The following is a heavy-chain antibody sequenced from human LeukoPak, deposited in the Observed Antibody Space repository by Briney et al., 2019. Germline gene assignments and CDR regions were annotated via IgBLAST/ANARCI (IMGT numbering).Heavy chain of an antibody. CDR1: GDSVSSQSAA. V-gene: IGHV6-1*01. CDR3: ASSTNWYTWFDP. D-gene: IGHD6-13*01. CDR2: TYYRSKWYS. Sequence: SQTLSLTCDISGDSVSSQSAAWNWIRQSPSRGLEWLGRTYYRSKWYSDSPLSVKSRITIKADTSKNQISLQLKSVTPEDTGVYYCASSTNWYTWFDPWGQGTLVTVSS. J-gene: IGHJ5*02.